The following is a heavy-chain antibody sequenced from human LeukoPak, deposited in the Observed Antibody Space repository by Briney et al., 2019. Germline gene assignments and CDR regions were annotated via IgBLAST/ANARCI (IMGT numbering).Heavy chain of an antibody. CDR1: GFTVSSNY. V-gene: IGHV3-53*01. J-gene: IGHJ5*02. CDR3: ARDRSSSWYGNWFDP. D-gene: IGHD6-13*01. Sequence: GGALRLSCAASGFTVSSNYMSWVRQAPGKGLEWVSVIYSGGSTYYADSVKGRFTISRDNSKNTLYLQMNSLRAEDTAVYYCARDRSSSWYGNWFDPWGQGTLVTVSS. CDR2: IYSGGST.